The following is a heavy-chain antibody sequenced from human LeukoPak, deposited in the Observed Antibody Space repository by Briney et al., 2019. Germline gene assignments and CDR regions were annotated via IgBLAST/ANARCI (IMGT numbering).Heavy chain of an antibody. CDR3: ARGRLGTKLKKYYFDH. CDR1: GGSFSGYY. Sequence: SETLSLTCAVYGGSFSGYYWSWLRQPPGKGLEWIGEINHSGSTNYNPSLKSRVTISVDTSKNQFSLKLSSVTAADTAVYYCARGRLGTKLKKYYFDHWGQGTLVTVSS. J-gene: IGHJ4*02. V-gene: IGHV4-34*01. D-gene: IGHD2-8*01. CDR2: INHSGST.